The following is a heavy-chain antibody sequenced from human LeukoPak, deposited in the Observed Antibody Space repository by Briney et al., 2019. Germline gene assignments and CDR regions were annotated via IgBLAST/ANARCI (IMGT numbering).Heavy chain of an antibody. CDR3: ARAAIAVAGDYHYHYMDV. J-gene: IGHJ6*03. D-gene: IGHD6-19*01. Sequence: GASVKVSCKASGYTFTGHYMHWVRQAPGQGLEWMGWISPNSGDTDYAQRFQGRVTMTRDTSISTAYMELSRLRSDDTAVYYCARAAIAVAGDYHYHYMDVWGKGTKVTVSS. CDR1: GYTFTGHY. CDR2: ISPNSGDT. V-gene: IGHV1-2*02.